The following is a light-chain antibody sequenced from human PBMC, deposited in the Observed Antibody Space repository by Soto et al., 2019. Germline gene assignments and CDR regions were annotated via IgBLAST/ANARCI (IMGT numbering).Light chain of an antibody. Sequence: EIVLTQSPATLSVSPGGSATLSCRASRSVTNDLAWYQQRPGQAPRLLIYGTFKRATGVPARFSGSGSGTQFTLTISSLESEDFAVYYCQQYSDLETFGGATKVDIK. CDR3: QQYSDLET. CDR1: RSVTND. J-gene: IGKJ4*01. V-gene: IGKV3-15*01. CDR2: GTF.